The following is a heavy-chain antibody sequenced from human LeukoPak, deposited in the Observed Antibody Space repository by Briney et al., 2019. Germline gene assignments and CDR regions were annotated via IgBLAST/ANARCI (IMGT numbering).Heavy chain of an antibody. CDR1: GFTFSSYG. J-gene: IGHJ4*02. CDR3: ARGSYYYDSSGYYF. D-gene: IGHD3-22*01. V-gene: IGHV3-33*01. CDR2: IWYDGSNK. Sequence: GGSLRLSCAASGFTFSSYGMHWVRQAPGKGLEWVAVIWYDGSNKYYAESVKGRFTISRDNSKNTLYLQMNSLRAEDTAVYYCARGSYYYDSSGYYFWGQGTLVTVSS.